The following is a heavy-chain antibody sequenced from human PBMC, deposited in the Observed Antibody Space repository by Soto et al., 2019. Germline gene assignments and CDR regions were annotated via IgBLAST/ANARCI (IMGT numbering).Heavy chain of an antibody. V-gene: IGHV6-1*01. J-gene: IGHJ4*02. Sequence: SQTLSLPCAISGDSVSSTSTAWSWIRQSPSRGLEWLGRTYYRSNWYTDYAVSVKSRITISPDTSKNQFSLQLNSVTPEDTAVYYCARGSYYSGWVWGQGTLVTVSS. CDR1: GDSVSSTSTA. D-gene: IGHD6-19*01. CDR2: TYYRSNWYT. CDR3: ARGSYYSGWV.